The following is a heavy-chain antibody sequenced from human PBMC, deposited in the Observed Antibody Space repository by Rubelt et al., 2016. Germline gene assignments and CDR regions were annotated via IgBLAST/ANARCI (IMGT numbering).Heavy chain of an antibody. CDR2: ISYDGSNK. Sequence: RSLRLSCAASGFTFSSYAMHWVRQAPGKGLEWVAVISYDGSNKYYADSVKGRFTISRDNSKNTLYLQMNSLRAEDTAVYYCARGWNDYVDRWGQGTLVTVSS. CDR3: ARGWNDYVDR. J-gene: IGHJ4*02. CDR1: GFTFSSYA. V-gene: IGHV3-30*04. D-gene: IGHD1-1*01.